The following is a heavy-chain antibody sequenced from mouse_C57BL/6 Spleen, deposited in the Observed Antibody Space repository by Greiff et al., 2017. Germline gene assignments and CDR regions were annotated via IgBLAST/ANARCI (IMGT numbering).Heavy chain of an antibody. CDR3: ARFGSEDRRTVACFAY. V-gene: IGHV1-78*01. D-gene: IGHD4-1*01. Sequence: VQLQESDAELVKPGASVKISCKASGYTFTDHTIHWMKQRPEQGLEWIGYIYPRDGSTKYNEKFKGKATLTADKSSSTAYMQLNSLTSEDSAVYFCARFGSEDRRTVACFAYWGQGTLVAVSA. J-gene: IGHJ3*01. CDR2: IYPRDGST. CDR1: GYTFTDHT.